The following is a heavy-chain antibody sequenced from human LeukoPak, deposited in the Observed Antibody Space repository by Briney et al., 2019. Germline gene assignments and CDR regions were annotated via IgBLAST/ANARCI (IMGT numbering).Heavy chain of an antibody. V-gene: IGHV3-30-3*01. CDR3: ARDLGPGYSSSSHRYDY. J-gene: IGHJ4*02. Sequence: PGRSLRLSCAASGFTFSSYAMHWVRQAPGKGLEWVAVISYDGSNKYYADSVKGRFTISRDNSKNTLYLQMNSLRAEDTAVYYCARDLGPGYSSSSHRYDYWGQGTLVTVSS. D-gene: IGHD6-6*01. CDR2: ISYDGSNK. CDR1: GFTFSSYA.